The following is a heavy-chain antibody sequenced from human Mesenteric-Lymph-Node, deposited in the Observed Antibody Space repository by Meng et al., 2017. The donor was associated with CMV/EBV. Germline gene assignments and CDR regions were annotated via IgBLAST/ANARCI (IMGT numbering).Heavy chain of an antibody. J-gene: IGHJ2*01. V-gene: IGHV3-53*01. D-gene: IGHD3-10*01. CDR3: ARHWGSGRGLQNWNFDL. CDR2: IYSGAST. Sequence: GGSLRLSCAASGFNVSTSYMSWVRQAPGKGLEWVSVIYSGASTSHADSVKGRFTISRDNSKNTLSLQMNSLRAEDTAVYFCARHWGSGRGLQNWNFDLWGRGTLVTVSS. CDR1: GFNVSTSY.